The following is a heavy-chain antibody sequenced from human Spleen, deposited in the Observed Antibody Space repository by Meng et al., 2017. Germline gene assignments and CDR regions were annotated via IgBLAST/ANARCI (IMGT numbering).Heavy chain of an antibody. CDR2: IFYDGRT. CDR1: GGSIHGYY. Sequence: QLQGAGPGLVKPSETLSLTCPVSGGSIHGYYWSWIRQPPGKGLEWIGYIFYDGRTNYNPSLKSRVTISVDMSKNHFSLRLSSVTAADTAVYYCAKDLGGSSWTFDYWGQGILVTVSS. J-gene: IGHJ4*02. D-gene: IGHD6-13*01. V-gene: IGHV4-59*01. CDR3: AKDLGGSSWTFDY.